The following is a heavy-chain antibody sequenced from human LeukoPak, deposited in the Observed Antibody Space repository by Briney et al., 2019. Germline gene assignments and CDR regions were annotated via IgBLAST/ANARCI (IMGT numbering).Heavy chain of an antibody. CDR3: ARDRALTYYYYGMDV. V-gene: IGHV3-30-3*01. CDR2: ISYDGSNK. J-gene: IGHJ6*02. CDR1: GFTFSSYA. Sequence: GGSLRLSCAASGFTFSSYAMSWVRQAPGKGLGWVAVISYDGSNKYYADSVKGRFTISRDNSKNTLYLQMNSLRAEDTAVYYCARDRALTYYYYGMDVWGQGTTVTVSS.